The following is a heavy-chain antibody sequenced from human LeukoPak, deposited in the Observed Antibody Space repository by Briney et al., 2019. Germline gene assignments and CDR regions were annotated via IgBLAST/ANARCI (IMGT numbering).Heavy chain of an antibody. Sequence: ASVKVSCKASGYTFTSYYMHWVRQAPGQGLEWMGIIYPSGGSTSYAQKFQGRFTMTRDTSTSTVYMELSSLRSEDTAVYYCARGHYYYDSSGYYYFDYWGQGTLVTVSS. V-gene: IGHV1-46*01. J-gene: IGHJ4*02. CDR3: ARGHYYYDSSGYYYFDY. D-gene: IGHD3-22*01. CDR2: IYPSGGST. CDR1: GYTFTSYY.